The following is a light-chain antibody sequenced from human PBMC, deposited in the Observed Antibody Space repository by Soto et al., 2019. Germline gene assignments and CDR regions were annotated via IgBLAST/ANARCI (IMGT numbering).Light chain of an antibody. CDR1: SSDIGAYKY. CDR2: AVS. J-gene: IGLJ3*02. Sequence: QSVLTQPASVSGSPGQSITISCIGTSSDIGAYKYVSWYQQHPGTAPKLLIYAVSNRPSGVSDRFFGSKSGNTASLTISGLQAYDEADYYCSSYTSSSTLVFGGGTKLTVL. CDR3: SSYTSSSTLV. V-gene: IGLV2-14*03.